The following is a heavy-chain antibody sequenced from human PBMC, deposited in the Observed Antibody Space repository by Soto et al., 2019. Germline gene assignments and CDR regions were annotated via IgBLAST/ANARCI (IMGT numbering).Heavy chain of an antibody. CDR1: GCSIRSGDYY. V-gene: IGHV4-30-4*01. J-gene: IGHJ5*02. CDR3: ARVGRMSYYDSSGYNWFDA. CDR2: IYYSGGT. Sequence: SETLTLPCTFSGCSIRSGDYYWSWIRQPPGKGLEWIGYIYYSGGTYYNPSLKSRLTISVDTSNNQFSLKLSAVTAADTAAYYCARVGRMSYYDSSGYNWFDAWGQGTLVTVSS. D-gene: IGHD3-22*01.